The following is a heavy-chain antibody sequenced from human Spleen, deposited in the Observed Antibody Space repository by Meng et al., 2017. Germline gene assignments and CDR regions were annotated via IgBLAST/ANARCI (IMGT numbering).Heavy chain of an antibody. CDR1: GGIFSKYV. CDR3: ARNYYDSSAYYGPFDY. V-gene: IGHV1-69*05. J-gene: IGHJ4*02. CDR2: INAVFGTT. Sequence: SVKVSCKAPGGIFSKYVIGWVRQAPGQGLEWMGGINAVFGTTNYAQKFQGRVTITTDESTSTAYMELNSLRSEDTAVYYCARNYYDSSAYYGPFDYWGQGTLVTVSS. D-gene: IGHD3-22*01.